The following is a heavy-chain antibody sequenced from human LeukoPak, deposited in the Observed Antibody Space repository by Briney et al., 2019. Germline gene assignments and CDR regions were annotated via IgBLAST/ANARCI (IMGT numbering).Heavy chain of an antibody. CDR2: IYTSGST. D-gene: IGHD3-22*01. CDR1: GGSISSGSYD. CDR3: ARSTDSSGYYQRYFDY. J-gene: IGHJ4*02. V-gene: IGHV4-61*02. Sequence: PSQTLTLTCTVSGGSISSGSYDWSWIRQPAGKGLEWMGRIYTSGSTNYNPSLKSRVTISVDTSKNQFSLKLSSVTAADTAVYYCARSTDSSGYYQRYFDYWGQGNLVTVSS.